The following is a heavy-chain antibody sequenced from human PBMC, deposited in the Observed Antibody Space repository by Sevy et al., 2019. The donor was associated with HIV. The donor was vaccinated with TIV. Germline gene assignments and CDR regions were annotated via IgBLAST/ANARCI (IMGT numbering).Heavy chain of an antibody. CDR1: AFSFSRYF. J-gene: IGHJ5*02. V-gene: IGHV3-74*01. Sequence: GGSLRLSCAASAFSFSRYFMHWVRQAPGEGLVWVSRINSDGSTTNYADSVEGRFIVSRDNAKKTLYLELHSLRVEDTATYYCARDTLGYGGNPNLDLDLWGQGTLVTVSS. CDR2: INSDGSTT. CDR3: ARDTLGYGGNPNLDLDL. D-gene: IGHD4-17*01.